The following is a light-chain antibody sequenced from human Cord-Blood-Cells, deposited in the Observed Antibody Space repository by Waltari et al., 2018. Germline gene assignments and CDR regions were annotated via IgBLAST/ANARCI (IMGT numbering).Light chain of an antibody. CDR2: AAS. CDR1: QSIRSY. V-gene: IGKV1-39*01. J-gene: IGKJ2*03. CDR3: QQSYSTPHS. Sequence: DIQMTQSPSSLSASVGDRVTITCPASQSIRSYLNWYQQKPGKAPKLLIYAASSVQSGVPSSFSGSGSGTDFTLTISSLQPEDFATYYCQQSYSTPHSFGQGTKLEIK.